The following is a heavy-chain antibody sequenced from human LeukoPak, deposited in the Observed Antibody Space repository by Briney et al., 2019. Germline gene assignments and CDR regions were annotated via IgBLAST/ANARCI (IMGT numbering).Heavy chain of an antibody. CDR3: ARAVGVTAIHNAFDI. CDR2: IYSGGGT. CDR1: GFTFSSYA. V-gene: IGHV3-66*02. Sequence: GGSLRLSCAASGFTFSSYAMSWVRQAPGKGLEWVSVIYSGGGTDYADSVKGRFTISRDNSKNTLYLQMNSLRAEDTAVYYCARAVGVTAIHNAFDIWGQGTMVAVSS. D-gene: IGHD2-21*02. J-gene: IGHJ3*02.